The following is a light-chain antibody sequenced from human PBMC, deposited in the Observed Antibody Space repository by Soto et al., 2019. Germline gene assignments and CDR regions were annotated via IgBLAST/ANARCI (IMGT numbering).Light chain of an antibody. J-gene: IGKJ2*01. Sequence: ELVLTQSPATLSLSPGERATLSCRASQGVGSTLAWYQQEPGRAPRLLIYDVSNRATGIPDRFSGAGSGTDFTLTISRLEPEDFAVYYCQLYGSSPPNTFGQGTKLEI. CDR1: QGVGST. CDR2: DVS. V-gene: IGKV3-20*01. CDR3: QLYGSSPPNT.